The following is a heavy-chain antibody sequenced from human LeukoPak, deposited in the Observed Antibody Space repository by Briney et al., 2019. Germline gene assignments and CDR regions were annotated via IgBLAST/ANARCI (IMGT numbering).Heavy chain of an antibody. Sequence: ASVKVSCKASGYTFTSYGISWVRQAPGQGLEWIGWISAYNGNTKYAQKFQGRVTMTTDKSTSTAYVEVRSLTSDDTAKYYCARDGTEYSSGWARFDYWGQGTLLTVSS. CDR2: ISAYNGNT. D-gene: IGHD6-19*01. J-gene: IGHJ4*02. CDR1: GYTFTSYG. V-gene: IGHV1-18*01. CDR3: ARDGTEYSSGWARFDY.